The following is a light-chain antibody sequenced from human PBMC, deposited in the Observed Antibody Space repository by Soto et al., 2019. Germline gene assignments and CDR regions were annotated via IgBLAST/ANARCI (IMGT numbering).Light chain of an antibody. Sequence: QSVLTQPPSASGTPGQRVTISCSGSSSNIGSNTVNWYQHLPGTAPKLLIYSNNQRPSGVPDRFSSSKSGTSASLAISGLQSEDEADYYCAAWDDSLNGGVFGGGTKLTVL. CDR1: SSNIGSNT. CDR2: SNN. J-gene: IGLJ2*01. CDR3: AAWDDSLNGGV. V-gene: IGLV1-44*01.